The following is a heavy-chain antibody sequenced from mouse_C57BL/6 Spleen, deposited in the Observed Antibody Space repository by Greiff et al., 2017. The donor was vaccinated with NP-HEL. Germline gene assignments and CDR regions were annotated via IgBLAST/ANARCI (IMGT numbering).Heavy chain of an antibody. V-gene: IGHV5-17*01. D-gene: IGHD4-1*01. CDR2: ISSGSSTI. CDR3: ARAGRLDY. J-gene: IGHJ2*01. CDR1: GFTFSDYG. Sequence: EVKLVESGGGLVKPGGSLKLSCAASGFTFSDYGMHWVRQAPEKGLEWVAYISSGSSTIYYADTVKGRFTISRDNAKNTLFLQMTSLRSEDTAMYYCARAGRLDYWGQGTTLTVSS.